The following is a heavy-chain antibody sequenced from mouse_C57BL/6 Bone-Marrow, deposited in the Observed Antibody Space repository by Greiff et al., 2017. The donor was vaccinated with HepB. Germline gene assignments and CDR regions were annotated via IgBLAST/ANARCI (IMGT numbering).Heavy chain of an antibody. V-gene: IGHV1-54*02. Sequence: QVHVKQSGAELVRPGTSVKVSCKASGYAFTNYLIEWVKQRPGQGLEWIGVINPGSGGTNYNGKFKGKATLTADKSSITAYMQLSSLTSEDSAVYFCARSYYGSRYWYFDVWGTGTTVTVSS. CDR2: INPGSGGT. CDR1: GYAFTNYL. J-gene: IGHJ1*03. CDR3: ARSYYGSRYWYFDV. D-gene: IGHD1-1*01.